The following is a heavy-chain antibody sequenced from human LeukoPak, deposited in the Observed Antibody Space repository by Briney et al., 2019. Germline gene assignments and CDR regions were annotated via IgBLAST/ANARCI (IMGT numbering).Heavy chain of an antibody. CDR2: ISAYNGNT. D-gene: IGHD4-17*01. CDR1: GYTFTVCG. CDR3: ARDGDYAGFDY. V-gene: IGHV1-18*01. Sequence: ASVKVSCKASGYTFTVCGISWVRQAPGQGLEWLGWISAYNGNTNYAQKLQGRVTMTTDTSTSTAYMELRSLRSDDTAVYYCARDGDYAGFDYWGQGTLVTVSS. J-gene: IGHJ4*02.